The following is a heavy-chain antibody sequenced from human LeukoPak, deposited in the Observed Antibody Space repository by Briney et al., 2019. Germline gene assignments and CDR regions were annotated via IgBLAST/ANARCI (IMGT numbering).Heavy chain of an antibody. CDR3: AKGSYYDSSGSFYFDY. J-gene: IGHJ4*02. Sequence: GGSLRLSCAASGFTFSSYAMSWVRQVPGKGLEWVSGISGSGDNTYYADSVKGRFTISRDNSKNTLYVQVNSLGTEDTAAYYCAKGSYYDSSGSFYFDYWGQGTLVTVSS. CDR2: ISGSGDNT. CDR1: GFTFSSYA. V-gene: IGHV3-23*01. D-gene: IGHD3-22*01.